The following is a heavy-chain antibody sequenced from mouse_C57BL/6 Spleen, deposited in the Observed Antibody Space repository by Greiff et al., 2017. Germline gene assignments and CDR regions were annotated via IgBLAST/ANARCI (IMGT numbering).Heavy chain of an antibody. D-gene: IGHD2-3*01. CDR1: GYSFTSYY. CDR3: ARGDDGYYGYYYAMDY. Sequence: QVQLQQSGPELVKPGASVKISCKASGYSFTSYYIHWVKQRPGQGLEWIGWIYPGSGNTKYNEKFKGKATLTADTSSSTAYMQLSSLTSEDSAVYYCARGDDGYYGYYYAMDYWGQGTSVTVSS. V-gene: IGHV1-66*01. J-gene: IGHJ4*01. CDR2: IYPGSGNT.